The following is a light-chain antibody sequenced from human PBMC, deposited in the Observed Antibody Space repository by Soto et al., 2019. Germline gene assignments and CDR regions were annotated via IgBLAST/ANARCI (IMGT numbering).Light chain of an antibody. CDR2: GAS. CDR3: QQYGSSST. V-gene: IGKV3-20*01. J-gene: IGKJ5*01. Sequence: IWLSQSPGTLSWSPGERATLSCRASQTIRSSSLAWYQQRGGQAPRLLIYGASSRATGIPDRFSGSGSGTDFTLTISRLEPDDFAVYYCQQYGSSSTFGQGTRLEI. CDR1: QTIRSSS.